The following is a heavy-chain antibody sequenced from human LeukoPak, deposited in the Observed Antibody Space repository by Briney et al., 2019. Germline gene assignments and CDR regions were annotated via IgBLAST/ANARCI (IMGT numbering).Heavy chain of an antibody. CDR3: AKEYSSGWSYWYFDL. D-gene: IGHD6-19*01. V-gene: IGHV3-30*18. CDR2: ISKDGSTK. Sequence: GGSLRLSCAASGFTFSTYGMHWVRQAPGKGLEWVAVISKDGSTKIYAASVKGRFTISRDNSKNTLYLQMNSLRAEDTAMYFCAKEYSSGWSYWYFDLWGRGTLVTVSS. J-gene: IGHJ2*01. CDR1: GFTFSTYG.